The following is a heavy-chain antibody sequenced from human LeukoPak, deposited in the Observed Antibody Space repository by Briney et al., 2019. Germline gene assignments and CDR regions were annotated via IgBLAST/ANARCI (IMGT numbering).Heavy chain of an antibody. V-gene: IGHV4-39*01. J-gene: IGHJ5*02. CDR3: ARQGWWFDP. CDR2: LSYSGTT. Sequence: SETLSLTCTVSGGSISSSTYYWDWIRQPPGRGLEWIGSLSYSGTTYYNPSLKSRVTISVDTSNNQFSLKLSSVTAADTAVYYCARQGWWFDPWGQGTLVTVSS. CDR1: GGSISSSTYY. D-gene: IGHD2-15*01.